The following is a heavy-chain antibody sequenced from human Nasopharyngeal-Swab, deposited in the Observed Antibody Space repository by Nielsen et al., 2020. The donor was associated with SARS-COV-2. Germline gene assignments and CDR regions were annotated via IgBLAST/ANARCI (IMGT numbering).Heavy chain of an antibody. Sequence: SETLSLTCAVYGGSFSGYSWSWIRQPPGKGLEWIGEINHSGNTKYNPSLKSRVTLSVDTSKNQFSLTLSSVTAADTAVYYCARGVPITLVGVVSSGGNQFDPWGQGTLVTVSS. CDR1: GGSFSGYS. CDR2: INHSGNT. D-gene: IGHD3-3*01. J-gene: IGHJ5*02. V-gene: IGHV4-34*01. CDR3: ARGVPITLVGVVSSGGNQFDP.